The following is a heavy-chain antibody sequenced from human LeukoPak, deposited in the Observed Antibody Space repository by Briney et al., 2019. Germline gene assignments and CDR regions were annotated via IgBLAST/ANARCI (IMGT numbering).Heavy chain of an antibody. D-gene: IGHD6-6*01. V-gene: IGHV3-21*04. J-gene: IGHJ4*02. Sequence: SVKGRFTISRDNAKNSLYLQMNSLRAEDTAVYYCAKGYSSSPGPSYYFDYWGQGTLVTVSS. CDR3: AKGYSSSPGPSYYFDY.